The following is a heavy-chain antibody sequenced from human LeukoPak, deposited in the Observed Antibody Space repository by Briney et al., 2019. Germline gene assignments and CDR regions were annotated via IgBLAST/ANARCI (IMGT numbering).Heavy chain of an antibody. Sequence: ASVKVSCKASGYTFTNFDINWLRQAPGQGLEWMGWMNPNSGNTGYAQKFQGRVTMTRNTPITTAYMELSGLRSEDTAVYYCARDAGYYDFWSGYHGYWGQGTLVTVSS. CDR3: ARDAGYYDFWSGYHGY. CDR1: GYTFTNFD. CDR2: MNPNSGNT. V-gene: IGHV1-8*01. D-gene: IGHD3-3*01. J-gene: IGHJ4*02.